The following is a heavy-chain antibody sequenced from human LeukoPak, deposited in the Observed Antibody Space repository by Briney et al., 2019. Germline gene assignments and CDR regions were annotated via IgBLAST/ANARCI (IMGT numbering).Heavy chain of an antibody. J-gene: IGHJ6*04. Sequence: SETLSLTCAVYVGSFSGYYWSWVRQPPGKGLEWIGEINHSGSTNYNSSLKSRVTISVDTSKYQFSLKLTSVTAADTAVYYCARGAPWGSIYNYYVMDVWDKGTTVTVSS. CDR3: ARGAPWGSIYNYYVMDV. CDR2: INHSGST. CDR1: VGSFSGYY. D-gene: IGHD3-16*01. V-gene: IGHV4-34*01.